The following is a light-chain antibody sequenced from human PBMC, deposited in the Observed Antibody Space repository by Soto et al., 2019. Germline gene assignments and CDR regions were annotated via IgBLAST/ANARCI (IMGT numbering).Light chain of an antibody. J-gene: IGKJ4*01. CDR1: QSISSGY. CDR3: QQYGGSTLVT. Sequence: ETVLTQSPGTLSLSPGERATLSCRASQSISSGYLAWYQQRPGQATRLLISGASNTATGIPDRISGSGSGTDFTLTISRLEPEDVAVYYCQQYGGSTLVTFGGGTKVEIK. CDR2: GAS. V-gene: IGKV3-20*01.